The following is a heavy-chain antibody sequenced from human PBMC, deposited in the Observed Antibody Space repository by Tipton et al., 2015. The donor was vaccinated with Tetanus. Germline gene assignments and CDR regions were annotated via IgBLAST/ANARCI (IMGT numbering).Heavy chain of an antibody. V-gene: IGHV3-33*08. CDR1: GFPFHSYH. J-gene: IGHJ3*01. D-gene: IGHD3-3*01. CDR2: IWYDGSNK. Sequence: SLRLSCATSGFPFHSYHMAWVRQAPGKGLEWVAVIWYDGSNKYYADSVKGRFTISRDNSKNTLFLQMSSLGADDTAVYYCAKRENNDYNTGRLVFDPGGQGTMAPVSS. CDR3: AKRENNDYNTGRLVFDP.